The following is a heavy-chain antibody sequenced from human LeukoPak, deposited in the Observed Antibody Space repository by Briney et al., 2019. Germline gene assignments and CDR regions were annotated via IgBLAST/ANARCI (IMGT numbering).Heavy chain of an antibody. V-gene: IGHV4-34*01. Sequence: GSLRLSCAASGFTFTTYTMNWIRQPPGKGLEWIGEINHSGSTNYNPSLKSRVTISVDTSKNQFSLKLSSVTAADTAVYYCARVAVGTLAAAFIDYWGQGTLVTVSS. D-gene: IGHD6-13*01. CDR1: GFTFTTYT. J-gene: IGHJ4*02. CDR3: ARVAVGTLAAAFIDY. CDR2: INHSGST.